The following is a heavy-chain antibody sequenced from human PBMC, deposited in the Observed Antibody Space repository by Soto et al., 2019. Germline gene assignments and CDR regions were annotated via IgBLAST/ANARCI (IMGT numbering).Heavy chain of an antibody. CDR3: AIDVDASYSPADF. J-gene: IGHJ4*02. CDR2: VSSSNGHT. V-gene: IGHV1-18*01. CDR1: GYTFTDHG. Sequence: ASVKVSCKTSGYTFTDHGIDWVRQAPGQGGEWVGWVSSSNGHTYYAYNFKDTLIMATAPSTSTAYMELRVLTSYDTPVYYCAIDVDASYSPADFWGQGPPVTVSS. D-gene: IGHD3-10*01.